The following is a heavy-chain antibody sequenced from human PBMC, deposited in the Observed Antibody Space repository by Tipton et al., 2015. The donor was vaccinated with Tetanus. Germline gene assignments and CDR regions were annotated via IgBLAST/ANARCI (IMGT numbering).Heavy chain of an antibody. CDR3: ARDRKEQWLSQIRYGMDV. V-gene: IGHV4-59*02. CDR1: GFTVSSNY. D-gene: IGHD6-19*01. J-gene: IGHJ6*02. Sequence: LRLSCAASGFTVSSNYMSWVRQAPGKGLEWIGHIFYSGRTEYTPSLRGRVTISVDTAKNQFSLKLTSVTAADTAIYYCARDRKEQWLSQIRYGMDVWGQGTKVIVSS. CDR2: IFYSGRT.